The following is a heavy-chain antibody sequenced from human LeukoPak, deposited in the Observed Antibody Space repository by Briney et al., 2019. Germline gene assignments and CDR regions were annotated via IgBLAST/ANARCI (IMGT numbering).Heavy chain of an antibody. Sequence: PGGSLRLSCAASGFTFSIYAMSWVRQAPGKGLEWVSFLSGSGGDTYYADSVKGRFTISGDNSKNTLYLQMNSLRADDTAVYYCAKPLAVVTSNYYGMDVWGQGTTVTVSS. CDR1: GFTFSIYA. CDR3: AKPLAVVTSNYYGMDV. J-gene: IGHJ6*02. CDR2: LSGSGGDT. D-gene: IGHD4-23*01. V-gene: IGHV3-23*01.